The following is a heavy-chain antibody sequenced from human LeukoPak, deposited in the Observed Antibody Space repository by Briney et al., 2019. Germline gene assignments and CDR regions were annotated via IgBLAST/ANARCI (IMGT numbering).Heavy chain of an antibody. CDR2: ISGSGGST. D-gene: IGHD5-18*01. V-gene: IGHV3-23*01. CDR3: ATSGYSYGYVDY. CDR1: GITFSSYA. J-gene: IGHJ4*01. Sequence: TGGSLRLSCAASGITFSSYAMSWVRQAPGKGLEWVSAISGSGGSTYYADSVKGRFTISRDNSKNTLYLQMNSLRAEDTAVYYCATSGYSYGYVDYWGHGTLVTVSS.